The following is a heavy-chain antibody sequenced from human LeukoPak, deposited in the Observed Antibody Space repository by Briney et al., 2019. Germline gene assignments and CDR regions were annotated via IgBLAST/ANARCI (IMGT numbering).Heavy chain of an antibody. Sequence: GGSLRLSCAASAFPFSSYAMHWVRQAPGKGLEWVAVISYDGSNKYYADSVKGRFTISRDNSKNTLYLQMNSLRAEDTAVYYCARGRRVEMATFDYWGQGTLVTVSS. CDR2: ISYDGSNK. CDR1: AFPFSSYA. D-gene: IGHD5-24*01. J-gene: IGHJ4*02. V-gene: IGHV3-30*04. CDR3: ARGRRVEMATFDY.